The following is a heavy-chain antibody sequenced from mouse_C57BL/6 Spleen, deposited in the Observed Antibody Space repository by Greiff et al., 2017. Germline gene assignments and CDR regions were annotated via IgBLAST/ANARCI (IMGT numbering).Heavy chain of an antibody. CDR1: GYSITSGYH. CDR2: ISYDGSN. J-gene: IGHJ2*01. V-gene: IGHV3-6*01. D-gene: IGHD1-1*01. Sequence: EVKLMESGPGLVKPSQSLSLTCSVTGYSITSGYHWNWIRQDPGNKLEWMGSISYDGSNNYNPSLKNRISITRDTSKNQFFLKLNSVTTEDTATYYCARDYYSSYFDCWGQVTTLTFSS. CDR3: ARDYYSSYFDC.